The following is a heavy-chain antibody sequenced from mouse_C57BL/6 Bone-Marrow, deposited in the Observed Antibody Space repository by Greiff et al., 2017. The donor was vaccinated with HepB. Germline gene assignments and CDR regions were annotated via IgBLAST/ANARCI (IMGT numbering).Heavy chain of an antibody. CDR1: GYTFTDYE. CDR2: IDPETGGT. D-gene: IGHD3-2*02. Sequence: VQLQQSGAELVRPGASVTLSCKASGYTFTDYEMHWVKQTPVHGLEWIGAIDPETGGTAYNQKFKGKAILTADKSSRTAYMELRSLTSEDSAVYYCTRLGDSSGYVAYWGQGTLVTVSA. CDR3: TRLGDSSGYVAY. V-gene: IGHV1-15*01. J-gene: IGHJ3*01.